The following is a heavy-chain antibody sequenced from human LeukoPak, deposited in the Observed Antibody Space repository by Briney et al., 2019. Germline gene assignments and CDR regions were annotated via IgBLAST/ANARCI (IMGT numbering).Heavy chain of an antibody. D-gene: IGHD3-22*01. V-gene: IGHV1-2*02. CDR2: INPNSGGT. J-gene: IGHJ4*02. CDR1: GYTFTGYY. CDR3: ARELTEPPFYDGSASTPGY. Sequence: ASVKVSCKASGYTFTGYYMHWVRQAPGQGLEWMGWINPNSGGTNYAQKFQGRVTMTRDTSISTDYMELSRLRSDDTAVYYCARELTEPPFYDGSASTPGYWGQGTLVTVSS.